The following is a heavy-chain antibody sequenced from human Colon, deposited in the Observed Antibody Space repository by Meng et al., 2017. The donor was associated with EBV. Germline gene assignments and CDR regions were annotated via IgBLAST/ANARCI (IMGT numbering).Heavy chain of an antibody. D-gene: IGHD4-23*01. V-gene: IGHV4-30-4*01. Sequence: QESGRGLLKPSETLSLTCLVSGASVDSGNYHWSWVRQPPGKGLECIGYTYSSRSTYYNPPLKSRVYMSVDTSKNQFSLRLRSVTAADTAVYHCVRAPMDDFGGHRFDYWGQGILVTVSS. CDR3: VRAPMDDFGGHRFDY. CDR2: TYSSRST. CDR1: GASVDSGNYH. J-gene: IGHJ4*02.